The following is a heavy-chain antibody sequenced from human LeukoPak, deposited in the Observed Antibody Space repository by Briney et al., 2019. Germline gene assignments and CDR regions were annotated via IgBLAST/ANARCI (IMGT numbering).Heavy chain of an antibody. CDR1: GYTFTSYG. V-gene: IGHV1-18*01. Sequence: ASVKVSCKASGYTFTSYGISWVRQAPGQGLEGMGWISAYNGNTNYAQKLQGRVTMTTDTSTSTAYMELRSLRSDDTAVYYCARGRDVLRYFDWLEDAFDIWGQGTMVTVSS. CDR3: ARGRDVLRYFDWLEDAFDI. J-gene: IGHJ3*02. D-gene: IGHD3-9*01. CDR2: ISAYNGNT.